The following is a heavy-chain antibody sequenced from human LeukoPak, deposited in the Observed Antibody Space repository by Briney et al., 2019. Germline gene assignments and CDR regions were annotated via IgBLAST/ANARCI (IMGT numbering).Heavy chain of an antibody. J-gene: IGHJ4*02. CDR3: AKSYYDFWSGYYYY. CDR1: GFTFSSYA. Sequence: GGSLRLSCAASGFTFSSYAMSWVRQAPGKGLEWVSAISGSGGSTYYADSVKGRFTISRDSSKNTLYLQMNSLRAEDTAVYYCAKSYYDFWSGYYYYWGQGTLVTVSS. V-gene: IGHV3-23*01. CDR2: ISGSGGST. D-gene: IGHD3-3*01.